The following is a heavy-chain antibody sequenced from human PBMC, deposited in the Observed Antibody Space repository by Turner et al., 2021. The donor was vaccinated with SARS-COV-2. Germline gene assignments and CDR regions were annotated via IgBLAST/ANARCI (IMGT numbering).Heavy chain of an antibody. D-gene: IGHD6-13*01. Sequence: QVQLVESGGGVVQPGRSLRVSGVASGFTFSSYGMHWVRQAPGKGLEWVAVIWYDGSNKYYADSVKGRFTISRDNSKNTLYLQMNSLRAEDTAVFYCARGRTDSSSWMGYYFDYWGQGTLVTVSS. J-gene: IGHJ4*02. CDR2: IWYDGSNK. V-gene: IGHV3-33*01. CDR1: GFTFSSYG. CDR3: ARGRTDSSSWMGYYFDY.